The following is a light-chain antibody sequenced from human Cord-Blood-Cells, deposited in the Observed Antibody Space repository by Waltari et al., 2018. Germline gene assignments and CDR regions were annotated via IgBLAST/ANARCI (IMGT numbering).Light chain of an antibody. V-gene: IGKV3-11*01. CDR3: QQRSNWPPIT. Sequence: EIVLPQSPATLSLSPGERATLSCRASQSVSSYLAWYQQKPGQAPRLLIYDASNRATGIPARFSGSVSGSDFTLTISSLEPEDFAVYYCQQRSNWPPITFGQGTRLEI. CDR2: DAS. J-gene: IGKJ5*01. CDR1: QSVSSY.